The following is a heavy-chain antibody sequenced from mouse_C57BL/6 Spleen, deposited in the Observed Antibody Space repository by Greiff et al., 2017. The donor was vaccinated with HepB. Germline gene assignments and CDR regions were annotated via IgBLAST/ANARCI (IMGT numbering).Heavy chain of an antibody. J-gene: IGHJ1*03. D-gene: IGHD6-1*01. CDR1: GFTFSDYG. CDR3: ARVSAGNYWYFDV. CDR2: ISSGSSTI. V-gene: IGHV5-17*01. Sequence: EVKLEESGGGLVKPGGSLKLSCAASGFTFSDYGMHWVRQAPEKGLEWVAYISSGSSTIDYADTVKGRFTISRDNAKNTLFLQMTSLRSEDTAMYYCARVSAGNYWYFDVWGTGTTVTVSS.